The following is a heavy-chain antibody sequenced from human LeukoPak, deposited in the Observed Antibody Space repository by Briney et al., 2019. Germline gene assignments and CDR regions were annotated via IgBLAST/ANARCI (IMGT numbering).Heavy chain of an antibody. J-gene: IGHJ6*03. D-gene: IGHD3-10*01. CDR3: ARGITMVRGVYYYYYMDV. Sequence: SETLSLTCAVSGYSISSGYYWSWIRQPPGKGLEWIGEINHSGSTNYNPSLKSRVTISVDTSKNQFPLKLSSVTAADTAVYYCARGITMVRGVYYYYYMDVWGKGTTVTVSS. CDR2: INHSGST. V-gene: IGHV4-34*01. CDR1: GYSISSGYY.